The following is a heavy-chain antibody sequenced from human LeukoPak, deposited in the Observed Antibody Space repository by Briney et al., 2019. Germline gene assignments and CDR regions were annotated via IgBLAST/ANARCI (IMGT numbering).Heavy chain of an antibody. D-gene: IGHD3-3*01. V-gene: IGHV1-2*02. CDR2: INPNSGGT. J-gene: IGHJ4*02. Sequence: VASVKVSCKASGYTFSGYYMHWVRQAPGQGLEWMGWINPNSGGTKSAQKFQGRVTMTRDKSISTAYLQWSSLKASDTAMYYCARHLVPAATYYDFWSGYYDYWGQGTLVTVSS. CDR1: GYTFSGYY. CDR3: ARHLVPAATYYDFWSGYYDY.